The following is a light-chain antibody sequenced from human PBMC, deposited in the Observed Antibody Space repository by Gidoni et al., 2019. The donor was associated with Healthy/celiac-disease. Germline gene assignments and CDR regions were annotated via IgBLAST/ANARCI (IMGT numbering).Light chain of an antibody. CDR3: QQYDNLPRRT. V-gene: IGKV1-33*01. CDR2: DAS. Sequence: DIQMTQSPSSLSASVGDRVTITCQASQDISHYLNWYQQKPGKAPKLLIYDASNLETGVPSRFSGSGSGTDFTFTISSLQPEDIATYYCQQYDNLPRRTFXQXTKVEIK. CDR1: QDISHY. J-gene: IGKJ1*01.